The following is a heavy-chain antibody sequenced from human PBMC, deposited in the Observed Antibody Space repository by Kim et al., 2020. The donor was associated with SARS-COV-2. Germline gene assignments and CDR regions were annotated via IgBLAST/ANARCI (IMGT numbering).Heavy chain of an antibody. J-gene: IGHJ4*02. CDR2: MWNDGRRQ. D-gene: IGHD1-7*01. Sequence: GGSLRLSCAASGFSLTTYGVHWVRQAPGKGLEWVAVMWNDGRRQNYADFVSGRFSMSRDISTNTVYLEMNSLRAEDTAVYYCGRDVGTSVDHWGQGARVTVSS. CDR3: GRDVGTSVDH. V-gene: IGHV3-33*08. CDR1: GFSLTTYG.